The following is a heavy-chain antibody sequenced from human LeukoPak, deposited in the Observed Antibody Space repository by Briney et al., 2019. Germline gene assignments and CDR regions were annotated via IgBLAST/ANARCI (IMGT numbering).Heavy chain of an antibody. J-gene: IGHJ4*02. CDR2: ISSSSSTI. CDR1: GFTFDDYG. D-gene: IGHD2-21*02. Sequence: GGSLRLSCAASGFTFDDYGMSWVRQAPGKGLEWVSYISSSSSTIYYADSVKGRFTISRDNAKNSLYLQLNTLRAEDTAVYYCARDPAYCGGDCYTGLIFDYWGQGTLVSVSS. V-gene: IGHV3-48*01. CDR3: ARDPAYCGGDCYTGLIFDY.